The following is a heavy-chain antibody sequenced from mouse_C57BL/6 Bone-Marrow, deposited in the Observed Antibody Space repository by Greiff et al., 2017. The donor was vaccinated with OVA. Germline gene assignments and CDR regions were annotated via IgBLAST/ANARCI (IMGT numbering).Heavy chain of an antibody. V-gene: IGHV5-2*01. Sequence: EVQLVESGGGLVQPGESLKLSCESNDYEFPSHDMSWVRKTPEQRLELVAAINSDGGSTYYPDTMERRFIISRDNAKKTLYLQMSSLRSEDTALYDCERRVVTTTFDYWGQGTTLTVSS. CDR2: INSDGGST. D-gene: IGHD2-2*01. CDR3: ERRVVTTTFDY. CDR1: DYEFPSHD. J-gene: IGHJ2*01.